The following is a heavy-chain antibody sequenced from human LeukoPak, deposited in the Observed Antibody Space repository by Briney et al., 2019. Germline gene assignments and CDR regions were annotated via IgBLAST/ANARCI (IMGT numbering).Heavy chain of an antibody. J-gene: IGHJ6*02. CDR2: ISSSGSTI. D-gene: IGHD2-2*01. CDR1: GFTFSDYY. CDR3: ARDPGPYRYGMDV. V-gene: IGHV3-11*01. Sequence: GGSLRLSCAASGFTFSDYYMSWIRQAPGQGLEWVSYISSSGSTIYYAGSVKGRFTISRDNAKNSLYLQMNSLRAEDTAVYYCARDPGPYRYGMDVWGQGTTVTVSS.